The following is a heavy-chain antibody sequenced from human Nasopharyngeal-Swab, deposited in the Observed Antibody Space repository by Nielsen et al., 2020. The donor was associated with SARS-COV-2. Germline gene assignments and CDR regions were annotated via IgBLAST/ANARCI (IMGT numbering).Heavy chain of an antibody. Sequence: GESLKISCAASGFTFSSYSVNWVRQAPGKGLEWVSSISSSSSYKYYADSVKGRFTISRDNSNNLLYLQMNNLRAEDTAVYYCARDRGSSLISFAIDVWGQGTTIIVSS. J-gene: IGHJ6*02. CDR3: ARDRGSSLISFAIDV. V-gene: IGHV3-21*06. CDR2: ISSSSSYK. D-gene: IGHD3-3*02. CDR1: GFTFSSYS.